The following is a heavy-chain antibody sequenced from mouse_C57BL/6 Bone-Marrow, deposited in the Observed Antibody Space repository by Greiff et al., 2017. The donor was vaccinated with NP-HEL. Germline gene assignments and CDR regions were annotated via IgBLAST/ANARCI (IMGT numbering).Heavy chain of an antibody. D-gene: IGHD1-1*01. V-gene: IGHV5-6*01. CDR1: GFTFSSYG. Sequence: EVMLVESGGDLVKPGGSLKLSCAASGFTFSSYGMSWVRQTPDKRLEWVATISSGGSYTYYPDSVKGRFTISRDNAKNTLYLQMSSLKSEDTAMYYCATNYYGSSLGYWGQGTTLTVSS. CDR2: ISSGGSYT. J-gene: IGHJ2*01. CDR3: ATNYYGSSLGY.